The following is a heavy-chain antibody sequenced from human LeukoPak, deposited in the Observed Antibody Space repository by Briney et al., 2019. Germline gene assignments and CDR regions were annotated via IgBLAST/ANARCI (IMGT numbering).Heavy chain of an antibody. CDR3: ARQSWYVDY. J-gene: IGHJ4*02. Sequence: SETLSLTCTVSGGSHSSYYWSWIRQPPGKGLEWIGYIYSSGSTNYNPSLESRVTISEDTSKNQFSLKLRSVTAADTAIYYCARQSWYVDYWGQGTLVTVSS. CDR1: GGSHSSYY. CDR2: IYSSGST. V-gene: IGHV4-59*08. D-gene: IGHD6-13*01.